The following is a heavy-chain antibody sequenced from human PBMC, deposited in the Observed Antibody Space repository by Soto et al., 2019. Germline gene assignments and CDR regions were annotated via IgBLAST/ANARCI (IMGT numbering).Heavy chain of an antibody. CDR3: ARPSTPWEPYAFHI. V-gene: IGHV1-2*04. CDR2: VNPHSGAT. Sequence: VASVKVSCKASGYTFTAYYIHWLRQAPGQGLEWMGWVNPHSGATVFAQKFLGSVTLTTDTSINTAYMELTSLTSDDTALYYCARPSTPWEPYAFHILGHVTMVTV. D-gene: IGHD1-26*01. J-gene: IGHJ3*02. CDR1: GYTFTAYY.